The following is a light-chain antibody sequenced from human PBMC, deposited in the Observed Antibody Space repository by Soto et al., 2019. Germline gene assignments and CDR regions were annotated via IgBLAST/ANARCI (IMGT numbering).Light chain of an antibody. V-gene: IGLV2-14*01. CDR3: SSYTSSSTLV. CDR2: DVS. CDR1: SIDVGGYNY. Sequence: QSVLTQPASVSGSPGQSITISCTGTSIDVGGYNYVSWYQQHPGKAPKLMIYDVSNRPSGVSNRFSGSKSGNTASLNISGLQAEDEADYYCSSYTSSSTLVFGGGPKRTVL. J-gene: IGLJ2*01.